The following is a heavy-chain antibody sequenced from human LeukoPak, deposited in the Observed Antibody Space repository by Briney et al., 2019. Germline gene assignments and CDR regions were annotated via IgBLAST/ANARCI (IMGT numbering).Heavy chain of an antibody. CDR3: ARGPGSSIAARLHDY. V-gene: IGHV4-34*01. D-gene: IGHD6-6*01. CDR1: GGSFSGYY. J-gene: IGHJ4*02. Sequence: SETLSLTCAVYGGSFSGYYWSWIRQPPGKGLEWIGEINHSGSTNYNPSLKSRVTISVDTSKNQFPLKLSSVTAADTAVYYCARGPGSSIAARLHDYWGQGTLVTVSS. CDR2: INHSGST.